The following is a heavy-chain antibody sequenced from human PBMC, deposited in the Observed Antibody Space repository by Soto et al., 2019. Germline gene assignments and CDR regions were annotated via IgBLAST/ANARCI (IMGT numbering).Heavy chain of an antibody. J-gene: IGHJ3*02. CDR2: ISGSGGST. V-gene: IGHV3-23*01. Sequence: PGGSLRLSCAASGFTFSSYAMSWVRQAPGKGLEWVSAISGSGGSTYYADSVKGRFTISRDNSKNTLYLQMNSLRAEDTAVYYCAKDHGGVWPIAAADQNDAFDIWGQGTMVTVSS. CDR1: GFTFSSYA. D-gene: IGHD6-13*01. CDR3: AKDHGGVWPIAAADQNDAFDI.